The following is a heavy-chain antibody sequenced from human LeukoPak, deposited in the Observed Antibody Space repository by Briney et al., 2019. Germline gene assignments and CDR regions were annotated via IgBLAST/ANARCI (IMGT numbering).Heavy chain of an antibody. CDR2: ISGSGGST. CDR3: AKGEGYYGSGSYYILSKPVGY. CDR1: GFTFSSYA. V-gene: IGHV3-23*01. D-gene: IGHD3-10*01. Sequence: PGGSLRLSCAASGFTFSSYAMSWVRQAPGKGLEWVSAISGSGGSTYYADSVKGRFTISRDNSKNTLYLQMNSLRAEDTAVYYCAKGEGYYGSGSYYILSKPVGYWGQGTLVTVSS. J-gene: IGHJ4*02.